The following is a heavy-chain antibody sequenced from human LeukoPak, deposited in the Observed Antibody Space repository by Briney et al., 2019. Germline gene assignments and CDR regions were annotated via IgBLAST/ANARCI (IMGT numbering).Heavy chain of an antibody. V-gene: IGHV4-34*01. Sequence: PSETLSLTCAVYGGSFSGYYWSWIRQPPRKGLEWIGEINHSGSTNYNPSLKSRVTISVDTSKNQFSLKLSSVTAADTAVYYCAREGIGFWSGYFDFDYWGQGTLVTVSS. D-gene: IGHD3-3*01. CDR1: GGSFSGYY. CDR2: INHSGST. J-gene: IGHJ4*02. CDR3: AREGIGFWSGYFDFDY.